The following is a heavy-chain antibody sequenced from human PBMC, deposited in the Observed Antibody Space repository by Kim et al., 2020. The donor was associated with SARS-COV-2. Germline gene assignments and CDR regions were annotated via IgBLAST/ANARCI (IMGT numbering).Heavy chain of an antibody. V-gene: IGHV1-69*01. J-gene: IGHJ3*02. CDR3: ARGGTPKPFDI. D-gene: IGHD1-1*01. CDR2: A. Sequence: ANYARKFQGRVTITADESTSTAYMELSSLRSEDTAVYYCARGGTPKPFDIWGQGTMVTVSS.